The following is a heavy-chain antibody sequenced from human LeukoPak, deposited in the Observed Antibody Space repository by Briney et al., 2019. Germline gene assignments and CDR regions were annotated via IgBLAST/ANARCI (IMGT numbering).Heavy chain of an antibody. D-gene: IGHD6-13*01. CDR3: ARPRSSSWYRAAWFDP. J-gene: IGHJ5*02. CDR1: GGSISSSNW. Sequence: PSGTLSLTCAVSGGSISSSNWWCWVRQPPGKGLVWIGEIYHSGSTNYNPSLKSRVTISVDKSKNQFSLKLSSVTAADTAVYYCARPRSSSWYRAAWFDPWGQGTLVTVSS. CDR2: IYHSGST. V-gene: IGHV4-4*02.